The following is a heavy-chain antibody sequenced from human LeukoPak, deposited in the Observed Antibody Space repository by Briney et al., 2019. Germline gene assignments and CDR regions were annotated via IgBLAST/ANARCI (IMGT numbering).Heavy chain of an antibody. CDR2: IYHSGNT. CDR3: ARAPPPPTYYYGSGSYYKGLYYFDY. CDR1: GYSISSGYY. V-gene: IGHV4-38-2*02. J-gene: IGHJ4*02. D-gene: IGHD3-10*01. Sequence: SETLSFTGTGSGYSISSGYYWGWIRQPPGKGLEWIGSIYHSGNTDHNPSLKSRVTISVDTSKNQISLKLSSETATDTSSYYCARAPPPPTYYYGSGSYYKGLYYFDYWGQGTLVTVSS.